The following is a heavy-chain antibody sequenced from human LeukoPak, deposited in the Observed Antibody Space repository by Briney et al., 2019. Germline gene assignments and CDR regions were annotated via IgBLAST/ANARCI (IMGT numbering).Heavy chain of an antibody. CDR2: INQDGSEK. CDR1: GFTFSNAW. V-gene: IGHV3-7*01. J-gene: IGHJ4*02. Sequence: GGSLRLSCAASGFTFSNAWMSWVRQAPGKGLEWVANINQDGSEKYYVDSVKGPFTISRDNAKNSLYLQMNSLRAEETAGYYCATSDYWGQGTLVTVSS. CDR3: ATSDY.